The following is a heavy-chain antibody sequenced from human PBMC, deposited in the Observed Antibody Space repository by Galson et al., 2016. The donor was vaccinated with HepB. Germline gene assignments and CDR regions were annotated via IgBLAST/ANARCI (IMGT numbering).Heavy chain of an antibody. Sequence: PALVKPTQTLTLTCSFSGLSLSSGGVGVAWIRQRPGGALEWLTHMYWDDERRYRSSLKNRLTITNDTPKNQVVLRMTPMDPVDTATYFWAHFSTHGTGWYDYYFDFCGQGTLVTVSS. J-gene: IGHJ4*02. V-gene: IGHV2-5*02. D-gene: IGHD1-1*01. CDR1: GLSLSSGGVG. CDR3: AHFSTHGTGWYDYYFDF. CDR2: MYWDDER.